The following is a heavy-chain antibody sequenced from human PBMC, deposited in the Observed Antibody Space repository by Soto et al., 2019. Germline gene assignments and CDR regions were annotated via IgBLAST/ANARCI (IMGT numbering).Heavy chain of an antibody. CDR3: AKEIAGYRYALLDS. D-gene: IGHD2-8*01. V-gene: IGHV3-23*01. Sequence: PGGSLGLCCIASGFTFRYYAIIWVRQAPGKGLECLSGISGRADATHYAATVKGRFTISRDNSTNTAYLDMKNLRDEDTALYYCAKEIAGYRYALLDSWGQGTPVTGSS. CDR2: ISGRADAT. CDR1: GFTFRYYA. J-gene: IGHJ5*01.